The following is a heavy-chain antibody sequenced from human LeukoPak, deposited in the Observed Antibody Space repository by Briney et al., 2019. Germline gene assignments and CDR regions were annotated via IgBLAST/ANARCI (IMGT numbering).Heavy chain of an antibody. CDR1: GFTFSTYS. CDR2: ISSGSSTI. CDR3: ARDRRYSSSWYNYYYMDV. J-gene: IGHJ6*03. D-gene: IGHD6-13*01. V-gene: IGHV3-48*04. Sequence: GGSLRLSCAASGFTFSTYSMNWVRQAPGKGLEWVSYISSGSSTIYYADSVKGRFTISRDNAKNSLYLQMNSLRAEDTAVYFCARDRRYSSSWYNYYYMDVWGKGTTVTVSS.